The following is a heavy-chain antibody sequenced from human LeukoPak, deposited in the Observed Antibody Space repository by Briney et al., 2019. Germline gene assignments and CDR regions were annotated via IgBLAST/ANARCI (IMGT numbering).Heavy chain of an antibody. V-gene: IGHV1-69*05. CDR1: GGTFSSYA. CDR3: ARLGYGSGSYSNRLDY. Sequence: SVKVSCKPSGGTFSSYAISWVRQAPGQGLEWMGGVIPIFGTANYAQKFQGRVTITTDESTSTAYMELSSLRSEDTAVYYCARLGYGSGSYSNRLDYWGQGTLVTVSS. D-gene: IGHD3-10*01. CDR2: VIPIFGTA. J-gene: IGHJ4*02.